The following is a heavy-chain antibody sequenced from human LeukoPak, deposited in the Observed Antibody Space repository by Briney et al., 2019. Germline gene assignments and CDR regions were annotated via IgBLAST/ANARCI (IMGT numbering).Heavy chain of an antibody. CDR1: GFTFDDYA. Sequence: GGSLRLSCAASGFTFDDYAMHWVRQVPGKGLQGVSLIIWDVGSPNYADSVKGRFTISRENIKTSLYLQMNTLRTEDTALYYCAKGGESSSFPLDYWGQGTLVTVSS. CDR2: IIWDVGSP. D-gene: IGHD6-6*01. V-gene: IGHV3-43*01. CDR3: AKGGESSSFPLDY. J-gene: IGHJ4*02.